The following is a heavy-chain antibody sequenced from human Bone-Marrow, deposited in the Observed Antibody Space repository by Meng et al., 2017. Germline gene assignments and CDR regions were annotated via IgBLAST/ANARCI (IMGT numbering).Heavy chain of an antibody. J-gene: IGHJ4*02. V-gene: IGHV3-30*01. CDR1: GFTFSSYA. CDR3: ARDSYYYDTSGYYYKHNGETFDY. D-gene: IGHD3-22*01. CDR2: ISYDGGNK. Sequence: GESLKISCAASGFTFSSYAIHWVRQAPGKALEWVSVISYDGGNKYYADSVKGRFTIYRDNSKNTLFLQMNSLRAEATALYYCARDSYYYDTSGYYYKHNGETFDYWGQGTLVTVSS.